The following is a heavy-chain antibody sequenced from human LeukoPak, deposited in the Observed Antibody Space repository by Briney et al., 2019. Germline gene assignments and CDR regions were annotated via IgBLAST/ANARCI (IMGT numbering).Heavy chain of an antibody. CDR1: GYTFTGYY. Sequence: ASVKVSCKASGYTFTGYYMHWVRQAPGQGLEWMGWINPNSGGTNYAQKFQGRVTMTRDTSISTAYMELSSLRSEDTAVYYCARGPSIAVAGLRYWGQGTLVTVSS. CDR2: INPNSGGT. CDR3: ARGPSIAVAGLRY. D-gene: IGHD6-19*01. V-gene: IGHV1-2*02. J-gene: IGHJ4*02.